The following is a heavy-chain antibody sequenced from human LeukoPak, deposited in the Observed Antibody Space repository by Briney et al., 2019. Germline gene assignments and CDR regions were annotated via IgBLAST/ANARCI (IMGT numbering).Heavy chain of an antibody. D-gene: IGHD3-10*01. J-gene: IGHJ4*02. CDR1: GFTFSSYG. CDR2: ILFDGSEK. Sequence: GRSLRLSCAASGFTFSSYGMHWVRQAPGKGLEWVAVILFDGSEKYYADSVKGRFTISRDNSKNSLYLQMNSLRVEDTAVYYCVRSQYYFDYWGQGTLVTVSS. CDR3: VRSQYYFDY. V-gene: IGHV3-30*03.